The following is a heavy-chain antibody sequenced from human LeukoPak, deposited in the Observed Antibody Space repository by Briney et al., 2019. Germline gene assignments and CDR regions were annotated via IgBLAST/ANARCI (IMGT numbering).Heavy chain of an antibody. CDR1: GFTFSSYA. Sequence: GRSLRLSCAASGFTFSSYAMSWVRQAPGKGLEWVSAISGSGGSTYYADSVKGRFTISRDTSKNTLYLQMSSLRDEDTAMYYCTKARSGTWGGCDYWGQGALVTVSS. V-gene: IGHV3-23*01. CDR2: ISGSGGST. J-gene: IGHJ4*02. CDR3: TKARSGTWGGCDY. D-gene: IGHD1-26*01.